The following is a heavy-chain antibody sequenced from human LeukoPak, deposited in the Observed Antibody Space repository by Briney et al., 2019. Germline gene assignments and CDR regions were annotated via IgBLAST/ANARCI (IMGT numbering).Heavy chain of an antibody. Sequence: GGSLRLSCAASGFTFNDYGMSWVRQAPGKGLEWVSYISSSGSTIYYADSVKGRFTISRDNSKNTLYLQMNSLRAEDTAVYYCARGPARAAFDYWGQGTLVTVSS. CDR1: GFTFNDYG. J-gene: IGHJ4*02. V-gene: IGHV3-48*01. CDR2: ISSSGSTI. CDR3: ARGPARAAFDY. D-gene: IGHD6-25*01.